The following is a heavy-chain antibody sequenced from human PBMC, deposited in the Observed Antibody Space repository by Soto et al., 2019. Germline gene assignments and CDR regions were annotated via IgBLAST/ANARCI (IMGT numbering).Heavy chain of an antibody. CDR3: ARSGRSSSWYVVNFDP. CDR2: IIPILGIA. Sequence: QVQLVQSGAEVKKPGSSVKVSCKASGGTFSSYTISWVRQAPGQGLEWMGRIIPILGIANYAQKFQGRVKITADKSTSTAYMELSSLRSEDTAVYYCARSGRSSSWYVVNFDPWGQGTLVTVSS. CDR1: GGTFSSYT. J-gene: IGHJ5*02. V-gene: IGHV1-69*02. D-gene: IGHD6-13*01.